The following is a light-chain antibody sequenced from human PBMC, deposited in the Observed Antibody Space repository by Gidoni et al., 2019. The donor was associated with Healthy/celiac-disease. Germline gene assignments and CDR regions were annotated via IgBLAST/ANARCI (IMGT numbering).Light chain of an antibody. Sequence: SYELTQPPSVSVSPGQTASITCSGDKLGDKYACWYQQKPGQSPVLVIYQDSKRPSGIPERFSGSNSGNTATLTIIGTQAMDEADYSCQAWDSSVVFGGGTKLTVL. CDR3: QAWDSSVV. CDR1: KLGDKY. CDR2: QDS. V-gene: IGLV3-1*01. J-gene: IGLJ2*01.